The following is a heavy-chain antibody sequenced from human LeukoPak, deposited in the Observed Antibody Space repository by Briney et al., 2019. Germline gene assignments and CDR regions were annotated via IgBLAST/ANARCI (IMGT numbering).Heavy chain of an antibody. CDR3: ARQECNGGSCYSRAIWFDP. V-gene: IGHV4-39*01. D-gene: IGHD2-15*01. Sequence: SETLSLTCNVPGGSISDTSYYWGWIRQPPGKGLEWIGSIYHTGTTYYSPSLKSRVTISVHTSKNQFSLKLSSGTAADTAVYYCARQECNGGSCYSRAIWFDPWGQGTLVTVSS. J-gene: IGHJ5*02. CDR2: IYHTGTT. CDR1: GGSISDTSYY.